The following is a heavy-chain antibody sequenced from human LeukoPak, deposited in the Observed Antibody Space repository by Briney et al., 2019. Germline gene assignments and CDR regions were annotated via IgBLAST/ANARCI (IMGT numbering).Heavy chain of an antibody. CDR1: GFTFSSYA. V-gene: IGHV3-30-3*01. J-gene: IGHJ3*02. Sequence: GGSLRLSCAASGFTFSSYAMHWVRQAPGKGLEWVAVISYDGSNKYYADSVKGRFTISRNNSKNTLYLQMNSLRAEDTAVYYCARDEVGATGGAFDIWGQGTMVTVSS. D-gene: IGHD1-26*01. CDR3: ARDEVGATGGAFDI. CDR2: ISYDGSNK.